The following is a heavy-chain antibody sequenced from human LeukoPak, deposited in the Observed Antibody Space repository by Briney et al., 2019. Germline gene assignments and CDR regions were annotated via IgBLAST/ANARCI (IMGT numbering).Heavy chain of an antibody. CDR3: ARQIASAGTAGFDF. CDR2: IYSTGST. V-gene: IGHV4-4*07. D-gene: IGHD6-13*01. CDR1: GGSISSYY. J-gene: IGHJ4*02. Sequence: PSETLSLTCIVSGGSISSYYWSWIRQPAGKGLEWIGRIYSTGSTNYNPSLKSRVTMLVDTSKNQFSLRLRSVTAADTAVYYCARQIASAGTAGFDFWGQGALVTVSS.